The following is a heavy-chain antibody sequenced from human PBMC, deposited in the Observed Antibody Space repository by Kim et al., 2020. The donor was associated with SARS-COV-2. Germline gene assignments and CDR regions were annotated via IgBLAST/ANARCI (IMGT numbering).Heavy chain of an antibody. CDR1: GGSISSYY. V-gene: IGHV4-59*01. CDR3: ARDRSSSWYVGRGWFDP. J-gene: IGHJ5*02. Sequence: SETLSLTCTVSGGSISSYYWSWIRQPPGKGLEWIGYIYYSGSTNYNPSLKSRVTISVDTSKNQFSLKLSSVTAADTAVYYCARDRSSSWYVGRGWFDPWGQGTLVTVSS. CDR2: IYYSGST. D-gene: IGHD6-13*01.